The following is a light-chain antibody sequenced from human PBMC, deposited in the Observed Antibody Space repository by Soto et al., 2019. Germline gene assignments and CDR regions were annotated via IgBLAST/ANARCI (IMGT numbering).Light chain of an antibody. CDR3: QHYGSSPPLS. V-gene: IGKV3-20*01. CDR2: GAS. J-gene: IGKJ3*01. CDR1: QSVINNY. Sequence: EIVLTQSPGTLSLSPGERATISCRASQSVINNYLAWYQQKPGQAPRLLICGASMRDTGSPDRFSGGGSGTDFTLSISGLEPEDFPVYYCQHYGSSPPLSFGPGTQVCIK.